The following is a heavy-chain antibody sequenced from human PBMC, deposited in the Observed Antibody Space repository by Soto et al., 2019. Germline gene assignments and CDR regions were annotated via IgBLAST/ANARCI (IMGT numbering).Heavy chain of an antibody. CDR3: AGTTSHQWYYMDV. V-gene: IGHV6-1*01. CDR2: TYYRSRWYN. D-gene: IGHD1-7*01. Sequence: PSQTLSLTCAISGDSVSSNSAAWNWIRPSPSRGLEWPARTYYRSRWYNDYAVFVRSRITVNPDTSKNQFSLQLTSVTPEDTAVYYCAGTTSHQWYYMDVWGKGTTLTVSS. J-gene: IGHJ6*03. CDR1: GDSVSSNSAA.